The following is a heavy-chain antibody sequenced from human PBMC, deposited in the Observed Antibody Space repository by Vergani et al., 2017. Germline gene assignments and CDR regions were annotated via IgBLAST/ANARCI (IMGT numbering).Heavy chain of an antibody. D-gene: IGHD4-17*01. V-gene: IGHV3-21*01. J-gene: IGHJ3*02. CDR1: GFTFSSYS. Sequence: VQLVESGGGLVKPGGSLSLSCAASGFTFSSYSMNWVRQAPGKGLEWVSSISSSSSYIYYADSVKGRFTISRDNAKNSLYLQMNSLRAEDTAVYYCARDHDYGDYGGDAFDIWGQGTMVTVSS. CDR2: ISSSSSYI. CDR3: ARDHDYGDYGGDAFDI.